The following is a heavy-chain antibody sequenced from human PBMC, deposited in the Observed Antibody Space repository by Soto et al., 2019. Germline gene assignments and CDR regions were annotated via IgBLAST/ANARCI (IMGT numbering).Heavy chain of an antibody. CDR3: ATPRKPYYYGSGSYHAFDI. CDR2: IDPIDSYT. V-gene: IGHV5-10-1*01. CDR1: GYSFTSYW. J-gene: IGHJ3*02. D-gene: IGHD3-10*01. Sequence: GESLKISCKGSGYSFTSYWISWVRQMPGKGLEWMGRIDPIDSYTNYSPSFQGHVTISADKSISTAYLQWSSLKASDTAMFFCATPRKPYYYGSGSYHAFDIWGQGTMVTVSS.